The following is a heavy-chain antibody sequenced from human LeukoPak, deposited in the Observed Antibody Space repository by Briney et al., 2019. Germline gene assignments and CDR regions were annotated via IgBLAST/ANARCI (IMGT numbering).Heavy chain of an antibody. D-gene: IGHD3-10*01. Sequence: PGRSLRLSCTASGFTFGDYAMSWFRQAPGKGLEWVGFIRGKAYGGTTEYAASVKGRFTISRDDSKSIAYLQMNSLKTEDTAVYYCTRVGSRITMVRGVMGPYNFDYWGQGTLVTVSS. CDR1: GFTFGDYA. CDR2: IRGKAYGGTT. J-gene: IGHJ4*02. V-gene: IGHV3-49*03. CDR3: TRVGSRITMVRGVMGPYNFDY.